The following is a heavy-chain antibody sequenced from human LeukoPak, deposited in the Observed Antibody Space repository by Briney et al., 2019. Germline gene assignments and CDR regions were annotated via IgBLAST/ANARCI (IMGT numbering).Heavy chain of an antibody. J-gene: IGHJ4*02. D-gene: IGHD3-3*01. Sequence: GGSLRLSCAASGFTFDDYGMSWVRQAPGKGLEWVSYISSSSSTIYYADSVKGRFTISRDNAKNSLYLQMNSLRAEDTAVYYCARDPRFLEWLPYDYWGQGTLVTVSS. CDR1: GFTFDDYG. V-gene: IGHV3-48*01. CDR2: ISSSSSTI. CDR3: ARDPRFLEWLPYDY.